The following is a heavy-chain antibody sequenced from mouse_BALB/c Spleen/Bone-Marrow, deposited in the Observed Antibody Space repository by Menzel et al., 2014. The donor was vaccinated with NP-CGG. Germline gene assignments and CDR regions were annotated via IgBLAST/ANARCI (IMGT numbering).Heavy chain of an antibody. CDR2: INPSTGYT. V-gene: IGHV1-7*01. CDR1: GYTFTSYW. Sequence: VKLVESGAELAKPGASVKMSCMASGYTFTSYWMHWIKQRPGQGLEWIGYINPSTGYTEYNQTFKGKATLTAVKSSTTAYMQLSSLTSEDSAVYYCARDDYDAFAYWGQGTLVTVSA. D-gene: IGHD2-4*01. CDR3: ARDDYDAFAY. J-gene: IGHJ3*01.